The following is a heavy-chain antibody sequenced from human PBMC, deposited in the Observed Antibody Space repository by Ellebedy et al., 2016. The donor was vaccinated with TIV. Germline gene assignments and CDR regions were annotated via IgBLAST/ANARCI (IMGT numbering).Heavy chain of an antibody. J-gene: IGHJ4*02. CDR3: TRETKPPPGALAGTGFDC. V-gene: IGHV3-30*02. D-gene: IGHD6-19*01. CDR2: KRFDGRNE. Sequence: GESLKISCVASGFTFSTYGMHWVRQAPGKGLEWGAFKRFDGRNEYNGDSVKGRFFISRDLSKNTLSLQMNRVTSDDTGTYYCTRETKPPPGALAGTGFDCWGQGTLVIVSS. CDR1: GFTFSTYG.